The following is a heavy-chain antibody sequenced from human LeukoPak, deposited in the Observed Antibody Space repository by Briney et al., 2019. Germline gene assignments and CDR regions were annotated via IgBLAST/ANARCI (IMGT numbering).Heavy chain of an antibody. D-gene: IGHD2-2*01. J-gene: IGHJ4*02. CDR1: GFTFSSYA. V-gene: IGHV3-23*01. CDR3: AKGASWPYYFDY. Sequence: GRSLRLSCAASGFTFSSYAMTWVRQAPGKGLEWVSIISGSGGSSSYADSVKGRYTISRDNSKNTLYLQMNSLRADDTAVYYCAKGASWPYYFDYWGQGTLVTVSS. CDR2: ISGSGGSS.